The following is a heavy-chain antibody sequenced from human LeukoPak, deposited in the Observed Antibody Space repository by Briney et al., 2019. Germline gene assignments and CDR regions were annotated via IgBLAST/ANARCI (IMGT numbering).Heavy chain of an antibody. J-gene: IGHJ6*02. CDR2: IYTSGST. CDR3: ARLYYGSGSYYSHGMDV. Sequence: PSETLSLTCTVSGGSISRYYWSWIRQPAGKGLEWIGRIYTSGSTNYNPSLKSRVTMSVDTSKNQFSLKLSSVTAADTAVYYCARLYYGSGSYYSHGMDVWGQGTTVTVSS. D-gene: IGHD3-10*01. V-gene: IGHV4-4*07. CDR1: GGSISRYY.